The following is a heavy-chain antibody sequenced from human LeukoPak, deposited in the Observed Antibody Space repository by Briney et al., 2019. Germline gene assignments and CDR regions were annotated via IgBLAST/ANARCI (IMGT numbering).Heavy chain of an antibody. CDR2: ISYDGSNK. CDR1: GFTFSSYG. Sequence: GGSLRLSCAASGFTFSSYGMHWVRQAPGKGLEWVAVISYDGSNKYYADSVKGRFTISRDNSKNTLYLQMNSLRAEDTAVYYCAKGDSGSPITHRGQGTLVTVSS. D-gene: IGHD1-26*01. CDR3: AKGDSGSPITH. J-gene: IGHJ4*02. V-gene: IGHV3-30*18.